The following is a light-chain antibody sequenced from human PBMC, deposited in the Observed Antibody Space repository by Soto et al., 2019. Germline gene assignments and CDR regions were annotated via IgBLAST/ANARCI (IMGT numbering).Light chain of an antibody. Sequence: QSALTQPPSASGSPGQSVTISCTGTSSDVGGYSYVSWYHHHPGKAPKLMIYEVIKRPSGVPDRFSGSKSGNTASLTVSGLQAEDEADYYCSSYAGSNNLVFGGGTKLTVL. CDR2: EVI. V-gene: IGLV2-8*01. J-gene: IGLJ2*01. CDR1: SSDVGGYSY. CDR3: SSYAGSNNLV.